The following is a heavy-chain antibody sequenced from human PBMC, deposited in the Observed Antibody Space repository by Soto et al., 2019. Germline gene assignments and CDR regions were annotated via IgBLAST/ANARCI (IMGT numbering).Heavy chain of an antibody. CDR2: IIPIFGTA. D-gene: IGHD6-6*01. Sequence: GASVKVSCKASGGTFSSYAISWVRQAPGQGLEWVGGIIPIFGTANYAQKFQGRVTITADESTSTAYMELSSLRSEDTAVYYCASPLMSGYSSSSRYYYYYGMDVWGQGTTVTVSS. CDR1: GGTFSSYA. V-gene: IGHV1-69*13. J-gene: IGHJ6*02. CDR3: ASPLMSGYSSSSRYYYYYGMDV.